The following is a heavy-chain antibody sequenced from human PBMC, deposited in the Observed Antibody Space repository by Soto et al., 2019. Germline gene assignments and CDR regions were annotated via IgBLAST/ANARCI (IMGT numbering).Heavy chain of an antibody. CDR1: GFTFSSHW. Sequence: EVQLVESGGGLVQPGGSLRLSCAASGFTFSSHWIHWVRQAPGKGLVWVSRINSGGSTTDYADSVKGRFTISRDNAKNTLYLHMNGLRGEDTAVYHCVRGASGYYYVDSWGQGTLVTVSS. CDR2: INSGGSTT. D-gene: IGHD3-22*01. V-gene: IGHV3-74*01. CDR3: VRGASGYYYVDS. J-gene: IGHJ4*02.